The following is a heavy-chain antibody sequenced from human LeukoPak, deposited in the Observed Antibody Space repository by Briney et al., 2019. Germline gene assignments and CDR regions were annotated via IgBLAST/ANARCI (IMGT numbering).Heavy chain of an antibody. CDR3: ARHFSNGWVYYYGMDV. V-gene: IGHV4-39*01. CDR1: GGSISSDSYY. D-gene: IGHD6-19*01. CDR2: IYYSGST. Sequence: SETLSLTCTVSGGSISSDSYYWGWIRQPPGKGLEWTGSIYYSGSTYYSSSLKSRVTMSVDTSKTQFSLKLSSVTAADTAVYYCARHFSNGWVYYYGMDVWGQGTTVTVSS. J-gene: IGHJ6*02.